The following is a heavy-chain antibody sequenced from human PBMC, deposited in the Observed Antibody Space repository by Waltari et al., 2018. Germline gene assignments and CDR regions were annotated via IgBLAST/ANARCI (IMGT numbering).Heavy chain of an antibody. CDR1: GFTFSSYS. V-gene: IGHV3-48*04. CDR3: ARLEIDAFDI. Sequence: EVQLVESGGGLVQPGGSLRLSCAASGFTFSSYSMNWVRPAPGKGLEWVSYISSSRSTIYYADSVKGRFTISRDNAKNSLYLQMNSLRAEDTAGYYCARLEIDAFDIWGQGTMVTVSS. D-gene: IGHD1-1*01. J-gene: IGHJ3*02. CDR2: ISSSRSTI.